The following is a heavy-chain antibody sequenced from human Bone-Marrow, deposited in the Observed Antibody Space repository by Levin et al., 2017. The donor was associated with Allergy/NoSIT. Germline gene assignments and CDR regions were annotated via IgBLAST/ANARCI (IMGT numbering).Heavy chain of an antibody. CDR2: ISSSGYYI. Sequence: AGGSLRLSCAASGFTFSIYTMNWVRQAPGKGLEWVSSISSSGYYIYYADSVKGRFTISRDNAENSLYLQMNSLRAEDTAVYYCSRDRQDAPAGYGSNADYWGQGTLVTVSS. J-gene: IGHJ4*02. CDR3: SRDRQDAPAGYGSNADY. D-gene: IGHD4-23*01. V-gene: IGHV3-21*01. CDR1: GFTFSIYT.